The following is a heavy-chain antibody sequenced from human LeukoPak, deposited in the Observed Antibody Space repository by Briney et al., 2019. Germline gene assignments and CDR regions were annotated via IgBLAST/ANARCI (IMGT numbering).Heavy chain of an antibody. J-gene: IGHJ4*02. D-gene: IGHD2-21*02. Sequence: GGSLRLSCAASGFTFSDYYMSWIRQAPGKGLEWFSYISSSGSTIYYADSVKGRFTISRDNAKNSLYLQMNSLRAEDTAVYYCARGGHIVVVTAIGRYYFDYWGQGTLVTVSS. V-gene: IGHV3-11*04. CDR3: ARGGHIVVVTAIGRYYFDY. CDR2: ISSSGSTI. CDR1: GFTFSDYY.